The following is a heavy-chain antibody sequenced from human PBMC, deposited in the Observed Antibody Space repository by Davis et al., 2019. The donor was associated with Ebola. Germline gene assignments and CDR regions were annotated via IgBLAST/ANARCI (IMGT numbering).Heavy chain of an antibody. CDR3: VPGTWI. V-gene: IGHV3-20*04. Sequence: GGSLRLSCAGSGFAFGDYAMSWVRQAPGKGLEWVSGINWNGNSRGYVDSVKGRFTISRDNAKNSLFLQMDTLRVEDTAVYYCVPGTWIRGQGSLVTVSS. CDR2: INWNGNSR. J-gene: IGHJ4*02. D-gene: IGHD5-18*01. CDR1: GFAFGDYA.